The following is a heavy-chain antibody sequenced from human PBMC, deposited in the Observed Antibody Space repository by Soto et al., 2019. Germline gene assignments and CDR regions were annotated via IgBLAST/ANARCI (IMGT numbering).Heavy chain of an antibody. CDR1: GFTFSSYA. CDR3: ARDRAGTTAYYYYGMDV. Sequence: QVQLVESGGGVVQPGRSLRLSCAASGFTFSSYAMHWVRQAPGKGLEWVAVISYDGSNKYYADSVKGRFTISRDNSKNTLYLQMNSLRAEDTAVYYCARDRAGTTAYYYYGMDVWGQGTTVTVSS. V-gene: IGHV3-30-3*01. D-gene: IGHD1-7*01. J-gene: IGHJ6*02. CDR2: ISYDGSNK.